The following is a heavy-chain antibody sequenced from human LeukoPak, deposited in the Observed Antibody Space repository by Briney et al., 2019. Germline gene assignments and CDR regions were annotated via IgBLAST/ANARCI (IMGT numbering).Heavy chain of an antibody. CDR1: GDSVSSNSAT. D-gene: IGHD6-19*01. CDR3: ARDFSGWYVLEKNWFDP. V-gene: IGHV6-1*01. Sequence: SQTLSLTCAISGDSVSSNSATWTWIRQSPSRGLEWLGRTYYRPKWYNDYAVSVKSRITINPDTSKNQFSLQLNSVTPEDTAVYYCARDFSGWYVLEKNWFDPWGQGTLVTVSS. CDR2: TYYRPKWYN. J-gene: IGHJ5*02.